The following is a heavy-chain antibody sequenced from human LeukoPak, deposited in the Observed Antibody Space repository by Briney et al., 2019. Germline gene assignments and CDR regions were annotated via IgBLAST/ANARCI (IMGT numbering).Heavy chain of an antibody. J-gene: IGHJ4*02. CDR1: EYSISSGYY. D-gene: IGHD6-19*01. CDR2: IYHSGST. V-gene: IGHV4-38-2*02. Sequence: RPSETLSLTCAVSEYSISSGYYWGWIRQPPGKGLEWIGSIYHSGSTYYNPSLKSRVTISVDTSKNQFSLKLSSVTAADTAVYYCARDGVGSGWYRGVDYWGQGTLVTVSS. CDR3: ARDGVGSGWYRGVDY.